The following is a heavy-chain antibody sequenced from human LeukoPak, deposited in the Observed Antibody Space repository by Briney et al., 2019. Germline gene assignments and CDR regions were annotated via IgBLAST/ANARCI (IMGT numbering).Heavy chain of an antibody. J-gene: IGHJ3*02. CDR2: ISRSVDNT. Sequence: SLXLSCAASGFTFSSYAMSWVRQAPGKGLEWVSGISRSVDNTYFADSVKGRFTISRDNSKNTLYLQMNSLRAEDTALYYCAKLGYSGSFYARGDAFDIWGQGTMVTVSP. V-gene: IGHV3-23*01. D-gene: IGHD1-26*01. CDR3: AKLGYSGSFYARGDAFDI. CDR1: GFTFSSYA.